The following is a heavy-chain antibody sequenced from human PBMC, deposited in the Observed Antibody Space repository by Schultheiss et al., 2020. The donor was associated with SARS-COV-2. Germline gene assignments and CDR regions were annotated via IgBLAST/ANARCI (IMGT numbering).Heavy chain of an antibody. V-gene: IGHV3-21*01. CDR1: GFTFSSYS. Sequence: GGSQRLSCAASGFTFSSYSMNWVRQAPGKGLEWVSSISSSSSYIYYADSVKGRFTISRDNAKNSLYLQMNSLRAEDTAVYYCARDPAQLWFRIDYWGQGILVTVSS. D-gene: IGHD5-18*01. J-gene: IGHJ4*02. CDR2: ISSSSSYI. CDR3: ARDPAQLWFRIDY.